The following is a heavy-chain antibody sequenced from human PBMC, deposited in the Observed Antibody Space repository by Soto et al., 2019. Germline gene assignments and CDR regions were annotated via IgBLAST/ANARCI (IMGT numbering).Heavy chain of an antibody. CDR3: ARDYARGWCQF. CDR1: GFDFSNSG. D-gene: IGHD2-8*02. Sequence: QVKLVESGGGVVQPGTSLRLSCTASGFDFSNSGIQWVRQTPGKGLEWVALISCDGDKYYVDSVKGRFTISRDNPTNTVYLQMNRLRPEDTGVYYCARDYARGWCQFWGQGTLVTVSS. V-gene: IGHV3-30*03. J-gene: IGHJ4*02. CDR2: ISCDGDK.